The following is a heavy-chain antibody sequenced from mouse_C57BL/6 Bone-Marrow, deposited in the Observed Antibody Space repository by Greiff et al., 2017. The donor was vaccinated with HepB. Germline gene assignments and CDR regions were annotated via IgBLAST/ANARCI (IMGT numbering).Heavy chain of an antibody. CDR3: ARKRGPYWYFDV. CDR2: IYPGDGDT. V-gene: IGHV1-80*01. CDR1: GYAFSSYW. Sequence: VQLQQSGAELVKPGASVKISCKASGYAFSSYWMNWVKQRPGKGLEWIGQIYPGDGDTNYNGKFKGKATLTADKSSSTAYMQLSSLTSEDSAVYFCARKRGPYWYFDVWGTGTTVTVSS. J-gene: IGHJ1*03.